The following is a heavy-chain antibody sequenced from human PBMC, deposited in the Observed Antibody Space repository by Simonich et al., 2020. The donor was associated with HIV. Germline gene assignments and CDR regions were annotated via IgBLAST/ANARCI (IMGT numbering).Heavy chain of an antibody. J-gene: IGHJ1*01. V-gene: IGHV3-48*03. D-gene: IGHD3-16*01. Sequence: EVQLVDSGGGLVQPGGSLRLFCAASGFTFSSYEMNWVRQAPGKGLEWISYMSSSDSTIYYADSVEGRFTISRDNAKNSLYLQMNSLRAEDTAVYYCARVWGGDYSALQYWGQGTLVTVSS. CDR1: GFTFSSYE. CDR3: ARVWGGDYSALQY. CDR2: MSSSDSTI.